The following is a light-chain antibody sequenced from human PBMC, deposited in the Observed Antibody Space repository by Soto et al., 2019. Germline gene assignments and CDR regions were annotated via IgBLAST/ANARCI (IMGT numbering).Light chain of an antibody. V-gene: IGKV3-15*01. J-gene: IGKJ4*01. Sequence: TLSLSPGERVTLYCGASQSVSTNYVAWYQHKPGQTPRLLIYDTSTRATGVPTRFSGSRSGAEFTLTINSLQSEDFAVYYCQPYNNWPLTFGGGTKGDIK. CDR2: DTS. CDR1: QSVSTN. CDR3: QPYNNWPLT.